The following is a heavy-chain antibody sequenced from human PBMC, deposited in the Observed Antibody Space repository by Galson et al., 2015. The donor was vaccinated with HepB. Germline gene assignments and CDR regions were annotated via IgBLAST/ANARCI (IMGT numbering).Heavy chain of an antibody. Sequence: SLRLSCAASKFAFSSYWMNWVRQAPGKGLEWVANINQDRSEKYYADSVKGRFTISRDNVKNSLYVQMNSLRADDTAVYYCARAHDPSARPQWYLAPWGRGTLVTVSS. D-gene: IGHD1-1*01. CDR1: KFAFSSYW. CDR2: INQDRSEK. J-gene: IGHJ2*01. V-gene: IGHV3-7*01. CDR3: ARAHDPSARPQWYLAP.